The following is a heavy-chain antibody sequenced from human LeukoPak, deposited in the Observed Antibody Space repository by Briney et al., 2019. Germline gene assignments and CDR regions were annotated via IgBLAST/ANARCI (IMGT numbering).Heavy chain of an antibody. CDR1: DGSISNYY. D-gene: IGHD4-17*01. J-gene: IGHJ4*02. V-gene: IGHV4-59*01. CDR2: IYYSGST. Sequence: PSETLSLTCTVSDGSISNYYWSWIRQPPGKGLEWIGHIYYSGSTNYNPSLKSRVTISVDTSNNQFSLKLSSVTTADTAVYYCARVGTVTSFEHWGQGTLVTVSS. CDR3: ARVGTVTSFEH.